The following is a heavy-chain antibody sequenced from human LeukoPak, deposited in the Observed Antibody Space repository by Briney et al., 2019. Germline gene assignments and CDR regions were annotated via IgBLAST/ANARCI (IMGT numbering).Heavy chain of an antibody. Sequence: ASVKVSCKASRYTFTSYDINWVRQATGQGLEWMGRMNPNSGNTGYAQKFQGRVTMTRNTSISTAYMELSSLRSEDTAVYYRAREYSSSWTAYYYYGMDVWGQGTTVTVSS. CDR3: AREYSSSWTAYYYYGMDV. D-gene: IGHD6-13*01. CDR2: MNPNSGNT. CDR1: RYTFTSYD. V-gene: IGHV1-8*01. J-gene: IGHJ6*02.